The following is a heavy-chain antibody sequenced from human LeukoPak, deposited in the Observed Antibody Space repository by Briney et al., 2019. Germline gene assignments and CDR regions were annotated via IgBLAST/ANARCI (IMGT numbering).Heavy chain of an antibody. CDR1: GGSISSYY. CDR2: IYYSGST. V-gene: IGHV4-59*01. J-gene: IGHJ5*02. Sequence: SETLSLTCTVSGGSISSYYWSWIRQPPGKGLEWIGYIYYSGSTNYNPSLKSRVTISVDTSKNQFSLKLSSVTAADTAVYYCARGDLGVWFGELFSPPPFDPWGQGTLVTVSS. CDR3: ARGDLGVWFGELFSPPPFDP. D-gene: IGHD3-10*01.